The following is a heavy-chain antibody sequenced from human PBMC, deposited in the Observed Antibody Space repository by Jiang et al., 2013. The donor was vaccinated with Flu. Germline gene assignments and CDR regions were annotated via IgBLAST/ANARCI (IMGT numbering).Heavy chain of an antibody. CDR2: IDWDDDK. CDR1: GFSLSTSGMC. CDR3: ARGGLRSIGYYAMDV. Sequence: KPTQTLTLTCTFSGFSLSTSGMCVIWIRQPPGKALEWLARIDWDDDKYYSTSLKTRLTISKDTSKNQVVLTMTNMDPVDTATYYCARGGLRSIGYYAMDVWGQGTTVTVSS. D-gene: IGHD3-3*01. J-gene: IGHJ6*02. V-gene: IGHV2-70*11.